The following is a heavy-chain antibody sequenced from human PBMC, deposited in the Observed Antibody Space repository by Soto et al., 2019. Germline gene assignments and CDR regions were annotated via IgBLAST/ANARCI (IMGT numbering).Heavy chain of an antibody. D-gene: IGHD2-21*02. J-gene: IGHJ6*02. CDR1: GFSLSTTGVG. V-gene: IGHV2-5*02. Sequence: QITLKESGPTLVKPTQPLTLTCSLSGFSLSTTGVGVGWIRQPPGKALDGIALINWDDDKGYNPSPNTRLTLTKDTSKIQVVLAMTNMDPVDTATYYCVQSRCGGDCLQSYSSHSYYGLDVWGQGTTVTVSS. CDR2: INWDDDK. CDR3: VQSRCGGDCLQSYSSHSYYGLDV.